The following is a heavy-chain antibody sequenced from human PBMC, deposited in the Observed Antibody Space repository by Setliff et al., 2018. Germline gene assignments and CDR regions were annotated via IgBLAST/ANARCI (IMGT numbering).Heavy chain of an antibody. D-gene: IGHD3-22*01. J-gene: IGHJ4*02. CDR1: GYSFTSYW. CDR2: IYPGDSDT. V-gene: IGHV5-51*01. CDR3: ARESYDSSGYIYYFDY. Sequence: LGESLKISCKGSGYSFTSYWIGWVRQMPGKGLEWMGIIYPGDSDTRYSPSFQGQVTISADKSISTAYLQWSSLKASDTAMYYCARESYDSSGYIYYFDYWGRGTLVTVSS.